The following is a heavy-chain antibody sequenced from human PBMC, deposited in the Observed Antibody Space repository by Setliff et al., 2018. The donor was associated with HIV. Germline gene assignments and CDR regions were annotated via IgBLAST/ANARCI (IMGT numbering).Heavy chain of an antibody. V-gene: IGHV3-48*01. D-gene: IGHD3-22*01. CDR3: ARTTYYFDSSDYYQHLPFDY. Sequence: GGSLRLSCAASGFTFSSYSMNWVRQAPGKGLEWVSYISSSSSTIYYADSVKGRFTISRDNAKNSLYLRMSSLRAEDTAVYYCARTTYYFDSSDYYQHLPFDYWGQGTLVTVSS. CDR1: GFTFSSYS. CDR2: ISSSSSTI. J-gene: IGHJ4*02.